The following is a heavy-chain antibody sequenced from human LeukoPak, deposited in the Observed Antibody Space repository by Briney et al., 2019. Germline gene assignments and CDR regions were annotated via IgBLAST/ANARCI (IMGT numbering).Heavy chain of an antibody. J-gene: IGHJ4*02. Sequence: PSETLSLTCGVSGGSITSTNYWTWVRQPPGKGLEWIGEVNLQGSTNYNPSLMGRVAISVDMSENHISLQLTSVTAADTAVYYCARISDRDHIFDYWGQGTLVTVSS. CDR1: GGSITSTNY. CDR2: VNLQGST. CDR3: ARISDRDHIFDY. D-gene: IGHD1-14*01. V-gene: IGHV4-4*02.